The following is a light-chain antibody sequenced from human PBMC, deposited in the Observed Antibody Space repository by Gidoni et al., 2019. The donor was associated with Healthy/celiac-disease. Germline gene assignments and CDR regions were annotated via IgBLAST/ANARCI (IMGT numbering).Light chain of an antibody. CDR3: QQRYSTPYT. V-gene: IGKV1-39*01. CDR1: QSISSY. Sequence: DIQMTQSPSSLSASVGDRVTITCRASQSISSYLNWYQQKPGKAPKLLIYAASSLQSGVPSRFSGRGSGTDFTLTISSLQPEDFATYYCQQRYSTPYTFGQGTKLELK. J-gene: IGKJ2*01. CDR2: AAS.